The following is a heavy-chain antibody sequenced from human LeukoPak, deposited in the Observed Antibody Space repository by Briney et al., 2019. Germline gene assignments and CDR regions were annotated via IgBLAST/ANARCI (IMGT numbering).Heavy chain of an antibody. Sequence: PGGSLRLSCTASGFTFGDYAISWVRQAPGKGLEWVGRIKSKTDGGTTDYAAPVKGRFTISRDDSKNTLYLQMNSLKTEDTAVYYCTTATDPSYYYYYMDVWGKGTTVTVSS. CDR2: IKSKTDGGTT. CDR1: GFTFGDYA. J-gene: IGHJ6*03. CDR3: TTATDPSYYYYYMDV. V-gene: IGHV3-15*01.